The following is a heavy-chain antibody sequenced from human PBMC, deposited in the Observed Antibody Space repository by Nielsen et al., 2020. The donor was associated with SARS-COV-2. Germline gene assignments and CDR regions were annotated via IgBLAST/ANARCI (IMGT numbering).Heavy chain of an antibody. Sequence: GESLKISCAASGFTFSSSEMNWVRQAPGKGLEWVSYISSSGSTIYYADSVKGRFTISRDNAKNSLYLQMNSLRGEDTGTYYCARGLTKGAPGPPWGQGTLVIVSS. J-gene: IGHJ5*02. V-gene: IGHV3-48*03. CDR1: GFTFSSSE. CDR2: ISSSGSTI. CDR3: ARGLTKGAPGPP.